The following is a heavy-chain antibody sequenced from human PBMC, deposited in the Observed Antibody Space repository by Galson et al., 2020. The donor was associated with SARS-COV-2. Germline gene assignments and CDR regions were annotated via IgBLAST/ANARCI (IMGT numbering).Heavy chain of an antibody. D-gene: IGHD2-2*01. CDR3: ARNLYCSSTSCYGLAYDYYYMNV. CDR2: IIPILGTA. Sequence: SVKVSCKASGGTFSSYAISWVRQAPGQGLEWMGGIIPILGTANYAQRFQGRATITADESTSTAYMELSSLRSEDTAVYYCARNLYCSSTSCYGLAYDYYYMNVWVKGTTVIVSS. J-gene: IGHJ6*03. V-gene: IGHV1-69*13. CDR1: GGTFSSYA.